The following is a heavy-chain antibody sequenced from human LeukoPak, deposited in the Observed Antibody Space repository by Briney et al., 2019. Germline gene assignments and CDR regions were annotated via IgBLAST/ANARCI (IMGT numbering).Heavy chain of an antibody. V-gene: IGHV3-30*02. Sequence: PGGSLRLSCAASGLTFSSYGMHWVRQAPGKGLEWVAFIRYDGSNKYYADSVKGRFTISRDNSKNTLYLQMNSLRAEDTAVYYCAAIIRFLEWSRFDPWGQGTLVTVSS. CDR3: AAIIRFLEWSRFDP. J-gene: IGHJ5*02. CDR1: GLTFSSYG. D-gene: IGHD3-3*01. CDR2: IRYDGSNK.